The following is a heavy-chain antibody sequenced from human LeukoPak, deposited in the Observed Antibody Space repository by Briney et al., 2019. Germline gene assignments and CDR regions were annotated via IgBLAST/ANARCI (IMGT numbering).Heavy chain of an antibody. Sequence: ASVKVSCKASGGTFSSYAISWVRQAPGQGLEWMGGIIPIFGTANYAQKFQGRVTITTDESTSTAYMELSSLRSEDTAAYYCARREGYCSSTSCRDAFDIWGQGTMVTVSS. CDR1: GGTFSSYA. D-gene: IGHD2-2*01. J-gene: IGHJ3*02. CDR3: ARREGYCSSTSCRDAFDI. CDR2: IIPIFGTA. V-gene: IGHV1-69*05.